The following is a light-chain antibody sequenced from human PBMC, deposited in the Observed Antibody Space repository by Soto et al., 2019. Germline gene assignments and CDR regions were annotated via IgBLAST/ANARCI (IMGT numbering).Light chain of an antibody. J-gene: IGKJ1*01. CDR3: QQYNNWPRT. V-gene: IGKV3D-20*01. CDR2: DAS. CDR1: QSLSSSY. Sequence: EIVLTQSPATLSLSPEERATLSCGASQSLSSSYLAWYQQKPGLAPRLLIYDASSRATGIPDRFSGSGSGTDFTLTISRLEPEDFAVYYCQQYNNWPRTFGQGTKVDI.